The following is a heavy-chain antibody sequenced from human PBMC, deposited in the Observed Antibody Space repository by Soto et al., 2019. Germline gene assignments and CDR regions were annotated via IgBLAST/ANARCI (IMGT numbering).Heavy chain of an antibody. D-gene: IGHD1-7*01. Sequence: XESLRLSCAASGFTFSSFAMSWVRQAPGKGLEWASAIGGSSGTTYYADSVKGRFTISRDNSKNTLYLQMNSLRAEDTAVYYCAKYKGFNWHYVFDYWGQGIPVTVSS. CDR1: GFTFSSFA. V-gene: IGHV3-23*01. CDR2: IGGSSGTT. J-gene: IGHJ4*02. CDR3: AKYKGFNWHYVFDY.